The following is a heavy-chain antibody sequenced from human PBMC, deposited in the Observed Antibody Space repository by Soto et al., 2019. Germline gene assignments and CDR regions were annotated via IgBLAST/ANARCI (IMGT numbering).Heavy chain of an antibody. J-gene: IGHJ6*02. Sequence: GASVKVSCKASGYTFTSYGITWVRQAPAQRLEWMGWINAYNGETNYAQKLQGRVTMTTATSTSTGYMELKSLKSDDTAVYYCARRGAPTYYYYGLDVWGQGTTVTVSS. V-gene: IGHV1-18*01. CDR3: ARRGAPTYYYYGLDV. D-gene: IGHD3-16*01. CDR2: INAYNGET. CDR1: GYTFTSYG.